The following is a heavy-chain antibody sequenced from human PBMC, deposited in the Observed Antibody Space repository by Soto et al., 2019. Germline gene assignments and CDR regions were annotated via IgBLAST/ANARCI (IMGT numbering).Heavy chain of an antibody. V-gene: IGHV4-59*01. J-gene: IGHJ6*03. D-gene: IGHD6-6*01. CDR1: YGSISSYY. CDR3: ARRIAARRPSWYYYYMDV. CDR2: IYYSVST. Sequence: TLSVTCPVSYGSISSYYWCWILQPPVKVLEWIWYIYYSVSTNYNPSLKSRVTISVDTSKNQFSLKLSSVTAADTAVYYCARRIAARRPSWYYYYMDVWGKGTTVTVSS.